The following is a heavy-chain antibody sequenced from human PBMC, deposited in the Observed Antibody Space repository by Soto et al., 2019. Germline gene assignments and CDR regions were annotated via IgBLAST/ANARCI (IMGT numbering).Heavy chain of an antibody. D-gene: IGHD3-10*01. Sequence: SETLSLTCTVSGGSISSYYWSWIRQPAGKGLEWVGGIYSSGSTDYNPSLRSRVSMSIDTSKNQFSLKLSSVTAADTAVYYCARDYFYGSGTTSGYWFDPWGQGYLVTVSS. CDR1: GGSISSYY. J-gene: IGHJ5*02. CDR2: IYSSGST. V-gene: IGHV4-4*07. CDR3: ARDYFYGSGTTSGYWFDP.